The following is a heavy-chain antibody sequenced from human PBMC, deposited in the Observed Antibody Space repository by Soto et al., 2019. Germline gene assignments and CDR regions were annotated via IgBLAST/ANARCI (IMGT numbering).Heavy chain of an antibody. CDR2: INHSGST. CDR1: GGSFSGYY. CDR3: ARRNSTYNWFDP. Sequence: SETRSLTCAVYGGSFSGYYWSWIRQPPGKGLEWIGEINHSGSTNYNPSLESRVTISVDTSKNQFSLKLSSVTAADTAVYYCARRNSTYNWFDPWGQGTLVTVPS. J-gene: IGHJ5*02. V-gene: IGHV4-34*01.